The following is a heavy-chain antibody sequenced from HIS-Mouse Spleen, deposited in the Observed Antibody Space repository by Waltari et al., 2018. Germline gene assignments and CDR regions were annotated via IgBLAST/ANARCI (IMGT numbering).Heavy chain of an antibody. Sequence: QVQLVESGGGVVQPGRSLRLSCAASGFTFSSYGMHWVRQAPGKGMAWWAVISYDGSNKYYADSVKARFTISRDNSKNTLYLQMNSLRAEDTAVYYCAQASSGWLDYWGQGTLVTVSS. J-gene: IGHJ4*02. V-gene: IGHV3-30*18. CDR3: AQASSGWLDY. CDR2: ISYDGSNK. D-gene: IGHD6-19*01. CDR1: GFTFSSYG.